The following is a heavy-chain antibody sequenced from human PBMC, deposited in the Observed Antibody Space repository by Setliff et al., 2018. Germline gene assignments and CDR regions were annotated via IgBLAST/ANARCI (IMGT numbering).Heavy chain of an antibody. CDR1: GYTSSSYA. J-gene: IGHJ3*02. D-gene: IGHD3-22*01. CDR3: ARDRLHYYDSSGSDAFDI. CDR2: ISASGDTT. V-gene: IGHV3-23*01. Sequence: AGGSLRLSCAASGYTSSSYAMTWVRQAPGKGLEWVSIISASGDTTYYADSVKGRFTISRDNSKNTLYLQMNSLRAEDTAVYYCARDRLHYYDSSGSDAFDIWGQGTMVTVSS.